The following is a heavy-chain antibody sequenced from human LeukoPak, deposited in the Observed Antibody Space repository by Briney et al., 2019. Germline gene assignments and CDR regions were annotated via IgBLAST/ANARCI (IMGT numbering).Heavy chain of an antibody. J-gene: IGHJ4*02. V-gene: IGHV3-23*01. D-gene: IGHD6-13*01. CDR3: ANQQLVNVGFDY. CDR1: GFTFSSYA. Sequence: GSLRLSCAASGFTFSSYAMSWVRQAPGKGLEWVSAISGSGGSTYYADSVKGRFTISRDNSKNTLYLQMNSLRAEDTAVYYCANQQLVNVGFDYWGQGTLVTVSS. CDR2: ISGSGGST.